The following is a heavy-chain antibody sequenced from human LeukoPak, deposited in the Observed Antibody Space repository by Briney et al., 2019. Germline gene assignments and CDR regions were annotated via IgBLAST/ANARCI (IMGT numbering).Heavy chain of an antibody. D-gene: IGHD5-24*01. Sequence: PGGSLRLSCAASGFTFSSYSMNWVRQAPGKGLEWVSSISSSSSYIYYADSVKGRFTISRDNAKNTVSLQMNSLRAEDTAVYYCARSFSGSREYWGQGTRVTVSS. J-gene: IGHJ4*02. CDR1: GFTFSSYS. CDR2: ISSSSSYI. V-gene: IGHV3-21*01. CDR3: ARSFSGSREY.